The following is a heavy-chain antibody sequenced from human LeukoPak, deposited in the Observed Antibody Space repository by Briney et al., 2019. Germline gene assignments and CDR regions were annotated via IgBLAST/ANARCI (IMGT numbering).Heavy chain of an antibody. Sequence: ASVKVSCKASGYTFTAYYMHWVRQAPGQGLEWMGWINSNSGGTNYAQKFQGRVTMTRDTSISTAYMELSRLRSDDTAVYYCARERVDIVVVPAPNWFDPWGQGTLVTVSS. D-gene: IGHD2-2*01. V-gene: IGHV1-2*02. CDR2: INSNSGGT. CDR1: GYTFTAYY. J-gene: IGHJ5*02. CDR3: ARERVDIVVVPAPNWFDP.